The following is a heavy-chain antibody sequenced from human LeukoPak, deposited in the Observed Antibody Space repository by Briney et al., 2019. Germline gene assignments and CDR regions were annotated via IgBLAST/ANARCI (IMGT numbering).Heavy chain of an antibody. V-gene: IGHV3-11*04. J-gene: IGHJ2*01. CDR2: ISSSGSTI. CDR3: ARDRSEYWYFDL. CDR1: GFNFSDYY. Sequence: GGSLRLSCAASGFNFSDYYMSWIRQAPGKGLEWVSYISSSGSTIYYADSVKGRFTISRDNAKNSLYLQMNSLRAEDTAVYYCARDRSEYWYFDLWGRGTLVTVPS.